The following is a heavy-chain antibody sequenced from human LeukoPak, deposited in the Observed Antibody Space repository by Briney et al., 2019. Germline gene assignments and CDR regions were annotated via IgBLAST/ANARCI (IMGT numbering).Heavy chain of an antibody. CDR1: GFTFSSYA. D-gene: IGHD6-13*01. Sequence: GGSLRLSCAASGFTFSSYAMSWVRQAPGKGLEWVSAISGSGGSTYYADSVKGRFTISRDNSKNTPYLQMSSLRAEDTAVYYCAKDLSSIAAAGTPLDYWGQGTLVTVSS. CDR2: ISGSGGST. CDR3: AKDLSSIAAAGTPLDY. V-gene: IGHV3-23*01. J-gene: IGHJ4*02.